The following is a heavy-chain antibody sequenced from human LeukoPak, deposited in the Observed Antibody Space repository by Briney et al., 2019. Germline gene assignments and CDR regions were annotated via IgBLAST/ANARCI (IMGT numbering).Heavy chain of an antibody. CDR1: GFPFSNYW. D-gene: IGHD6-19*01. Sequence: PGGSLRLSCAASGFPFSNYWMHWVRQAPGKGLVWVSRMNSDGSSTSYAGSVKGRFTISRDNAKNTLYLQMNSLRAEDAAVYYCATVSRSSGRGYFDYWGPGTLVTVSS. J-gene: IGHJ4*02. V-gene: IGHV3-74*01. CDR2: MNSDGSST. CDR3: ATVSRSSGRGYFDY.